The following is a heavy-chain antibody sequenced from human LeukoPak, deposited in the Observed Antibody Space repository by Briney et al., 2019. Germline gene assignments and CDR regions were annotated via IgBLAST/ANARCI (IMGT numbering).Heavy chain of an antibody. D-gene: IGHD3-10*01. CDR3: AKSSGSGELDY. V-gene: IGHV3-30*18. CDR2: ISYDGSNK. Sequence: PGGSLRLSCAASGFTFSSYGMHWVRQAPGKGPEWVAVISYDGSNKYYADSVKGRFTISRDNSKNTLYLQMNSLRAEDTAVYYCAKSSGSGELDYWGQGTLVTVSS. CDR1: GFTFSSYG. J-gene: IGHJ4*02.